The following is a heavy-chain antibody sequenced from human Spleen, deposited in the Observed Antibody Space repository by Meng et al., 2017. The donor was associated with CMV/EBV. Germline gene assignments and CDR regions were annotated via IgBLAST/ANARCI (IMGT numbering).Heavy chain of an antibody. CDR3: ARLVWFGDLGNWFDP. V-gene: IGHV3-48*03. D-gene: IGHD3-10*01. CDR2: ISSSGGTT. Sequence: GESLKISCAASGFTFSNYEMHWVRQAPGKGLEWISFISSSGGTTHYADSVKGRFAISRDNSKNTVYLQMNSLRAEDTAVYYCARLVWFGDLGNWFDPWGQGTLVTVSS. J-gene: IGHJ5*02. CDR1: GFTFSNYE.